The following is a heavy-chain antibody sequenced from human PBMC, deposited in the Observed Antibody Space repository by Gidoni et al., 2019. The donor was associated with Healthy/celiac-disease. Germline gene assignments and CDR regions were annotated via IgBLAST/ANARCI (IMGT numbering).Heavy chain of an antibody. CDR2: INHSGST. CDR3: ARDPSGSYGYYYYGMDV. Sequence: QVQLQQWGAGLLKPSETLSLTCAVYGGSFSGYYWSWIRQPPGKGLEWIGEINHSGSTNYNPSLKSRVTISVDTSKNQFSLKLSSVTAADTAVYYCARDPSGSYGYYYYGMDVWGQGTTVTVSS. J-gene: IGHJ6*02. V-gene: IGHV4-34*01. D-gene: IGHD1-26*01. CDR1: GGSFSGYY.